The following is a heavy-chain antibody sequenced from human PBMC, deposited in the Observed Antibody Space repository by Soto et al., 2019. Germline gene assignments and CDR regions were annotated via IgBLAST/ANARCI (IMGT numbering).Heavy chain of an antibody. D-gene: IGHD2-15*01. Sequence: EVQLVESGGGLVKPGGSLRLSCAASGFTFSSYSMNWVRQAPGKGLEWVSSISSSSSYIYYADSVKGRFTISRDNAKNSLYLQMNSLRAEDTAVYYCERAEDVVVAATSAFDIWGQGTMVTVSS. J-gene: IGHJ3*02. CDR3: ERAEDVVVAATSAFDI. CDR2: ISSSSSYI. CDR1: GFTFSSYS. V-gene: IGHV3-21*01.